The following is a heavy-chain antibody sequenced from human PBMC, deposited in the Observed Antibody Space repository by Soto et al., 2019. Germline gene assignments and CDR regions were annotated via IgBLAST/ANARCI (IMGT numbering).Heavy chain of an antibody. CDR2: INAGNGNT. CDR3: ARSAPPSDY. V-gene: IGHV1-3*01. CDR1: GYIFTSYV. J-gene: IGHJ4*02. Sequence: GASVKVSCKASGYIFTSYVMEWVRQAPGQRLEWMGWINAGNGNTKYSQKFQGRVTITRDTSANTAYMELSSLRSEDTAVYYCARSAPPSDYWGQGTLVTVSS.